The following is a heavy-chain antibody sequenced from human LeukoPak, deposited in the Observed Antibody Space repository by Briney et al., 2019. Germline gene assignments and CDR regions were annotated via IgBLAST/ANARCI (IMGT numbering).Heavy chain of an antibody. J-gene: IGHJ4*02. D-gene: IGHD6-19*01. CDR1: GGSISSYY. Sequence: SETLSLTCTVSGGSISSYYWSWIRQPPGKGLEWIGYIYTSGSTNYNPSLKRRVNISVDTSKNQFSLKLSSWTAADTAVYYCARHAALAQQWLFDYWGQGTLVTVSS. V-gene: IGHV4-4*09. CDR3: ARHAALAQQWLFDY. CDR2: IYTSGST.